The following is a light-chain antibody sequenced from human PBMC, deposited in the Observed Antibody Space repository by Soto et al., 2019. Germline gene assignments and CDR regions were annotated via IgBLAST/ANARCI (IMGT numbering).Light chain of an antibody. CDR2: DVS. V-gene: IGLV2-11*01. CDR1: SSDVGGYNY. J-gene: IGLJ1*01. Sequence: QSVLTQPRSVSGSPGQSVTIFCTGTSSDVGGYNYVSWYQQHPGEAPKLMIYDVSKRPSGVPDRFSGSKSGNTASLAISGLQAEDEADYYCCSYAGSYTYVFGTGTKGTVL. CDR3: CSYAGSYTYV.